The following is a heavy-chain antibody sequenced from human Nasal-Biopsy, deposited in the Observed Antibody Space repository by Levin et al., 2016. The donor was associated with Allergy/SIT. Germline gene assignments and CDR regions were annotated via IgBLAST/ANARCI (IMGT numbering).Heavy chain of an antibody. CDR3: AALSTPYSSVDH. D-gene: IGHD3-16*02. V-gene: IGHV4-59*01. Sequence: SETLSLTCTVSRDSMNGFFWTWIRQPPGRKLEWLGYVSYTGSANHNPSLESRVAISLDASKNQFTLKVASVTAADTAVYYCAALSTPYSSVDHWGPGTLVTVSS. CDR2: VSYTGSA. CDR1: RDSMNGFF. J-gene: IGHJ5*02.